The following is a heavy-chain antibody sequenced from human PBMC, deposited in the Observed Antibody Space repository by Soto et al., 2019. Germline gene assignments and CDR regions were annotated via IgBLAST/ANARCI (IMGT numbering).Heavy chain of an antibody. CDR2: IYHSGST. J-gene: IGHJ4*02. CDR1: GYSISSGYY. CDR3: ARVVITRFIFDY. V-gene: IGHV4-38-2*01. Sequence: SETLSLTCAVSGYSISSGYYWGWIRQPPGKGLEWIGSIYHSGSTYYNPSLKSRVTISVDTSKNQFSLKLSSVTAADTAVYYCARVVITRFIFDYWGQGTLVTVSS. D-gene: IGHD3-22*01.